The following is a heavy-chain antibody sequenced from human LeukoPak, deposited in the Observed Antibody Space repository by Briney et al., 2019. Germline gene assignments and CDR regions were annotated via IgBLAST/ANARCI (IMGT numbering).Heavy chain of an antibody. J-gene: IGHJ4*02. D-gene: IGHD6-19*01. V-gene: IGHV3-23*01. CDR3: AKGRYSSGGVPDY. CDR1: EFTFSSHA. CDR2: ISGGGEST. Sequence: GGSLRLSCVASEFTFSSHAMNWVRQAPGKGLEWVSSISGGGESTYYADSVKGRFTVSRDNSKNTLYLQINSLRGEDTAVYYCAKGRYSSGGVPDYWGQGTLVTVSS.